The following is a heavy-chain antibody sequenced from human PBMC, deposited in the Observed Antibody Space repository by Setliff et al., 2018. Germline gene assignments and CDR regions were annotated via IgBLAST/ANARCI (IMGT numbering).Heavy chain of an antibody. CDR1: GFTFSGSA. D-gene: IGHD6-19*01. CDR3: ILIGSSADAFDI. CDR2: IRSKADNYAT. Sequence: GGSLRLSCAASGFTFSGSAMHWVRQASGKGLEWVGRIRSKADNYATAYAASVRGRFTISRNDSKNTAYLQMNSLKTEDTAVYYCILIGSSADAFDIWGQGTMVTVSS. J-gene: IGHJ3*02. V-gene: IGHV3-73*01.